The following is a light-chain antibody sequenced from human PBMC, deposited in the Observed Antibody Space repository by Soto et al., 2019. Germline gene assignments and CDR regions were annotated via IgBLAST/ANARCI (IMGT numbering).Light chain of an antibody. CDR2: GAS. CDR3: HQYGSSPPVT. CDR1: QSVSSSY. V-gene: IGKV3-20*01. Sequence: EIVLTQSPGTLSLSPGERATLSCRASQSVSSSYLAWYQQKPGQAPRLLIYGASSRATGIPDRFSGSGSGTDFTLTISSLEPEDFAVYYCHQYGSSPPVTFGGGTKVEIK. J-gene: IGKJ4*01.